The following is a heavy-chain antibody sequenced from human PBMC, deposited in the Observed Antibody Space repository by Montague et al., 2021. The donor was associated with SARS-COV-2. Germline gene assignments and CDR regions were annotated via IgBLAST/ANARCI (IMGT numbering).Heavy chain of an antibody. CDR1: GGSISSSSYY. CDR3: ARVGRQQLVRLSGMDV. Sequence: ETLSLTCTVSGGSISSSSYYWGWIRQPPGKGLEWIGSIYYSGSTYYNPSLRSRVTISVDTSKNQFSLKLSSVTAADTAVYYCARVGRQQLVRLSGMDVWGQGTTVTVSS. J-gene: IGHJ6*02. D-gene: IGHD6-13*01. V-gene: IGHV4-39*07. CDR2: IYYSGST.